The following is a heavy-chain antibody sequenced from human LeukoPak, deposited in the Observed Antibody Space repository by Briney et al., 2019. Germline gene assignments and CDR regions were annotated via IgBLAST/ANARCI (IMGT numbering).Heavy chain of an antibody. V-gene: IGHV3-23*01. J-gene: IGHJ4*02. CDR2: ISGSGGST. Sequence: TGGSLRLSCAASGFTFSSYAMSWVRQAPGKGLEWVSAISGSGGSTYYADSVKGRFTISRDNSKNTLYLQMNSLRAEDTAVYYCAKDWDLALNYFDYWGQGTLVTVSS. CDR1: GFTFSSYA. CDR3: AKDWDLALNYFDY. D-gene: IGHD1-26*01.